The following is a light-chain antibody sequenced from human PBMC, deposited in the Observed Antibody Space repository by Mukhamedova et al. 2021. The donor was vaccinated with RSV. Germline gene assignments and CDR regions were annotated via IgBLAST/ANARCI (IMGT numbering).Light chain of an antibody. J-gene: IGLJ2*01. CDR3: SSYASSSTVV. CDR2: DVS. Sequence: GTSSDVGNYNYVSWYQQHPGKAPKLMIYDVSNRPLGVSNRFSGSKSGNTASLTISGLQAEDEADYYCSSYASSSTVVFGGGTKLTV. CDR1: SSDVGNYNY. V-gene: IGLV2-14*03.